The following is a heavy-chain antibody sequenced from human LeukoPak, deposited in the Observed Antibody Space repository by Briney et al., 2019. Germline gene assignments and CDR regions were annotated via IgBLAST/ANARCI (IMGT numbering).Heavy chain of an antibody. CDR3: ARLSIAARLFDY. D-gene: IGHD6-6*01. J-gene: IGHJ4*02. Sequence: SETLSLTCSVSGDSITSSNYYWGWIRQPPGKGLEWIGSIYYSGSTYYNPSLKSRVTISVDTSKNHFSLKLSSVTAADTAVYYCARLSIAARLFDYWGQGTLVTVSS. CDR2: IYYSGST. CDR1: GDSITSSNYY. V-gene: IGHV4-39*02.